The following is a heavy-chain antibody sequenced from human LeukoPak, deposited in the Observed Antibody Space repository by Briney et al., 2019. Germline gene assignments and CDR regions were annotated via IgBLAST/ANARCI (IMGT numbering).Heavy chain of an antibody. CDR3: ARGNWAEDGYFDY. V-gene: IGHV3-48*03. D-gene: IGHD7-27*01. J-gene: IGHJ4*02. CDR2: ISSSGSTI. Sequence: SYISSSGSTIYYADSGKRRFTIYREKAKNSLYLQMNSLRAEDTAVYYCARGNWAEDGYFDYWGQGTLVTVSS.